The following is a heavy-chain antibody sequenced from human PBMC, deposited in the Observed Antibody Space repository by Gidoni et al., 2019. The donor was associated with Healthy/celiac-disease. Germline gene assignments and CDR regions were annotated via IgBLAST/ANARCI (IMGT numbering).Heavy chain of an antibody. V-gene: IGHV3-21*01. CDR2: ISSSSIYI. CDR3: ARVDYYDSSGYYDYFDY. Sequence: EVQLVESGGGLVKPGGSLRLSCAASGFTFSRYSMNWVRQAPGKGLEWVSSISSSSIYIYYADSVKGRFTISRDNAKNSLYLQMNSLRAEDTAVYYCARVDYYDSSGYYDYFDYWVQGTLVTVSS. CDR1: GFTFSRYS. J-gene: IGHJ4*02. D-gene: IGHD3-22*01.